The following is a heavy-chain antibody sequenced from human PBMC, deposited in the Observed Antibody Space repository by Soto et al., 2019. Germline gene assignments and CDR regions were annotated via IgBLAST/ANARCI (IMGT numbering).Heavy chain of an antibody. CDR1: GLTVSGKKY. V-gene: IGHV3-53*01. CDR2: LYDVDAS. CDR3: ATWHEREHAYDV. J-gene: IGHJ3*01. Sequence: GGSLRLSCAASGLTVSGKKYVAWVRQAPGKGLEWVSALYDVDASFYSDSVKGRFTTSSDSSKTTVYLQMNDLRPADTAVYYCATWHEREHAYDVWGQGTTVTVSS. D-gene: IGHD1-1*01.